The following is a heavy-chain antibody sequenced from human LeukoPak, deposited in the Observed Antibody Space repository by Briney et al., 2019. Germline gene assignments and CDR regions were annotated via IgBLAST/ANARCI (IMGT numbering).Heavy chain of an antibody. V-gene: IGHV3-30*18. D-gene: IGHD3-10*01. Sequence: GGSLRLSCAASGFTFSNFGMHWVRQAPGKGLEWMAVISYNGKVTYYADSVKGRFTISRDNSKNTLYLQMTSLRGEDTALYYCAKERDYRVSASCDYWGQGTQVTVSS. CDR1: GFTFSNFG. J-gene: IGHJ4*02. CDR3: AKERDYRVSASCDY. CDR2: ISYNGKVT.